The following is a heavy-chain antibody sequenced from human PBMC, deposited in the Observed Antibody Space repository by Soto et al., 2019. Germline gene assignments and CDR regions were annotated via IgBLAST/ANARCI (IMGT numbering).Heavy chain of an antibody. CDR1: GGSISSSSYY. CDR2: IYYSGST. Sequence: QLQLQESGPGLVKPSETLSLTCTVSGGSISSSSYYWGWIRQPPGKGLEWIGSIYYSGSTYYNPSLKSRVTISVDTSKNQFSLKLSSVTTADTAVYYCARHGMDHYDSSGYYYSPYYFDYWGQGTLVTVSS. D-gene: IGHD3-22*01. V-gene: IGHV4-39*01. J-gene: IGHJ4*02. CDR3: ARHGMDHYDSSGYYYSPYYFDY.